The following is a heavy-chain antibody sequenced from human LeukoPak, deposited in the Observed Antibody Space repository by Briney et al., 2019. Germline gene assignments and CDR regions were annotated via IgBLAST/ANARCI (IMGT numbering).Heavy chain of an antibody. CDR3: ARSGKWELLEGFDY. V-gene: IGHV1-18*01. CDR2: ISAYNANA. CDR1: GGTFSSYG. Sequence: GASVKVSCKASGGTFSSYGITWVRQAPGQGLEWMGWISAYNANARSAQKFQGRVTMTTDTSTSTAYMELRSLRSDDTAMYYCARSGKWELLEGFDYWGQGTLVTVSS. J-gene: IGHJ4*02. D-gene: IGHD1-26*01.